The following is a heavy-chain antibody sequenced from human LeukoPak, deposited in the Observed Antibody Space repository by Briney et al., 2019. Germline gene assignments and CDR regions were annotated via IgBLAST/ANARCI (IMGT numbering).Heavy chain of an antibody. CDR2: ISYDGSNK. D-gene: IGHD3-22*01. Sequence: PGGSLRLSCAASGFTFSGYPIHWVRQAPGKGLEWVAVISYDGSNKYYADSVKGRFTISRDNSKNTLYLQMNSLRAEDTAVYYCAKGNYYFDSSGYFHFDYWGQGTLVTVSS. J-gene: IGHJ4*02. CDR1: GFTFSGYP. V-gene: IGHV3-30-3*02. CDR3: AKGNYYFDSSGYFHFDY.